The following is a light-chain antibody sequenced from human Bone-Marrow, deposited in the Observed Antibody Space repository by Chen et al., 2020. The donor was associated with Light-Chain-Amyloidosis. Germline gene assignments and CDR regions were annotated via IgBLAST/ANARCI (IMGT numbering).Light chain of an antibody. Sequence: EVVLTQSPATLSLSPGERATLSCRASQTISTHLVWYQQKPGQVPRLLIYDASTRATGIPARFGGSGSETDCTLSISSLEAEDFAVYYCQHRGGWPPLAFGGGTKIEIK. V-gene: IGKV3-11*01. CDR1: QTISTH. J-gene: IGKJ4*01. CDR2: DAS. CDR3: QHRGGWPPLA.